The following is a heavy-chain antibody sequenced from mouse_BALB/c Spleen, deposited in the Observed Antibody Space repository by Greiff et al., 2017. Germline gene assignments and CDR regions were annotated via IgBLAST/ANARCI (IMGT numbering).Heavy chain of an antibody. CDR1: GYTFTSYV. V-gene: IGHV1-14*01. CDR2: INPYNDGT. J-gene: IGHJ4*01. Sequence: EVQLQQSGAELVKPGASVKMSCKASGYTFTSYVMHWVKQKPGQGLEWIGYINPYNDGTKYNEKFKGKATLTSDKSSSTAYMELSSLTSEDSAVYYCARSRYDGGDYAMDYWGQGTSVTVSS. D-gene: IGHD2-14*01. CDR3: ARSRYDGGDYAMDY.